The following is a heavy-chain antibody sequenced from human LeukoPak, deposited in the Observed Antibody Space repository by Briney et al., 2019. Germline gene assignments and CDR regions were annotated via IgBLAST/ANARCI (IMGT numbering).Heavy chain of an antibody. CDR1: GGTFSSYA. Sequence: RGSSVKVSCKASGGTFSSYAISWVRQAPGQGLEWMGGIIPIFGTANYAQKFQGRVTITADESTSTAYMELSSLRSEDTAVYYCARDRGGVYDSSSAHFDYWGQGTLVTVSS. CDR2: IIPIFGTA. CDR3: ARDRGGVYDSSSAHFDY. D-gene: IGHD3-22*01. V-gene: IGHV1-69*01. J-gene: IGHJ4*02.